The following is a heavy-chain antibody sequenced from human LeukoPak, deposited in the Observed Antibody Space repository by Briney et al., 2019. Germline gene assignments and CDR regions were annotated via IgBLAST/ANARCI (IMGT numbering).Heavy chain of an antibody. CDR3: ATMGVAANGGFDY. J-gene: IGHJ4*02. CDR1: GGTFSSYA. CDR2: IIPILGIA. Sequence: SVKVSCKASGGTFSSYAISWVRQAPGQGLEWMGRIIPILGIANYAQKFQGRVTITADKSTSTAYMELSSLRSEDTAVYYCATMGVAANGGFDYWGQGTLVTVSS. V-gene: IGHV1-69*04. D-gene: IGHD2-15*01.